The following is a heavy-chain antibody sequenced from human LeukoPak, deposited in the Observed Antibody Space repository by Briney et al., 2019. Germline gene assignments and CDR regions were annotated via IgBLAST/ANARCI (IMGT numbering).Heavy chain of an antibody. CDR3: ASDWWEPSATFDI. V-gene: IGHV4-38-2*01. CDR1: GFTFSDYY. Sequence: GSLRLSCAASGFTFSDYYMSWIRQAPGKGLEWIGSIYHSGSTYYNPSLKSRVTISVDTSKNQFSLKLSSVTAADTAVYYCASDWWEPSATFDIWGQGTMVTVSS. D-gene: IGHD1-26*01. CDR2: IYHSGST. J-gene: IGHJ3*02.